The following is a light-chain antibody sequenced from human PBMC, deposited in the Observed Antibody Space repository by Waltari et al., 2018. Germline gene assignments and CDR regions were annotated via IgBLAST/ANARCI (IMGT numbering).Light chain of an antibody. J-gene: IGLJ2*01. CDR3: SSYAGSSKGV. Sequence: QSALTQPASVSGSPGQSITIPCTGTSSDVGNYKRVSWYQQHPGKAPKLMIYAVSKRPSGVSDRFSGSESGDMASLTISGLQPEDEAEYFCSSYAGSSKGVFGGGTKVTVL. CDR2: AVS. V-gene: IGLV2-23*02. CDR1: SSDVGNYKR.